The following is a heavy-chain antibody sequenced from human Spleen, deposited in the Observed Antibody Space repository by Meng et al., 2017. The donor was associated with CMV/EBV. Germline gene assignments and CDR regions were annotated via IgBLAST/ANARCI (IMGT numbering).Heavy chain of an antibody. CDR3: VKDISNSHYYGMDV. CDR2: ISWNSGSI. D-gene: IGHD6-6*01. V-gene: IGHV3-9*01. CDR1: GFTFDDYA. J-gene: IGHJ6*02. Sequence: SLKISCAASGFTFDDYAMHWVRQAPGKGLEWVSGISWNSGSIGYADSVKGRFTISRDNAKNSLYLQMNSLRAEDTALYYCVKDISNSHYYGMDVWGQGTTVTVSS.